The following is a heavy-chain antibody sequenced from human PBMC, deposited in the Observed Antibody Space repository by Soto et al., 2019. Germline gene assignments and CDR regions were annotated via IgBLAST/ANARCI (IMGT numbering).Heavy chain of an antibody. D-gene: IGHD2-2*01. CDR1: GYRCTSDG. CDR3: ARDSAYHGP. CDR2: IIPILGIA. V-gene: IGHV1-69*04. J-gene: IGHJ4*02. Sequence: SVKVSCKASGYRCTSDGISWVRQAPGQGLEWMGRIIPILGIANYAQKFQGRVTITRDTSASTAYMELSSLRSEDTAVYYCARDSAYHGPWGQGTLVTVSS.